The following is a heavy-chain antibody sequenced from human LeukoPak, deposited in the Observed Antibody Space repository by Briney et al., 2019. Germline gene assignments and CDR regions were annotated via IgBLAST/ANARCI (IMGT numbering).Heavy chain of an antibody. CDR2: IYYSGST. J-gene: IGHJ3*02. V-gene: IGHV4-59*08. Sequence: PSETLSLTCTVSGGSISSYYWSWIRQPPGKGLEWIGYIYYSGSTNYNPSLKSRVTISVDTSKNQFSLKLSSVTAADTAVYYCARSFWSGYSDAFDIWGQGTMVTVSS. D-gene: IGHD3-3*01. CDR1: GGSISSYY. CDR3: ARSFWSGYSDAFDI.